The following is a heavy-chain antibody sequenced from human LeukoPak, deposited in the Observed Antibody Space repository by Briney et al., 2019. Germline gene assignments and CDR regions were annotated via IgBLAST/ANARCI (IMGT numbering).Heavy chain of an antibody. CDR1: GGSISSYY. CDR3: ARDYSHSGTYYNRQGFDP. Sequence: SETLSLTCTVSGGSISSYYWSWIRQPSGKGLEWIGYIFYSESTDYNPSLRGRVTISLDTSKNQFSLKLSSVTAADTAMYYCARDYSHSGTYYNRQGFDPWGQGTLVTVSS. D-gene: IGHD3-10*01. CDR2: IFYSEST. V-gene: IGHV4-59*01. J-gene: IGHJ5*02.